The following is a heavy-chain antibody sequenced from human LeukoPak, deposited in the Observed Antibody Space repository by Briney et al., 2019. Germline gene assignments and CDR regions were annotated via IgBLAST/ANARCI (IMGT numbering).Heavy chain of an antibody. CDR2: INPNSGGT. V-gene: IGHV1-2*02. CDR1: GYTFTGYY. Sequence: ASVKVSCKASGYTFTGYYMHWVRQAPGQGLEWMGWINPNSGGTNYAQKFQGRVTMTRDTSISTAYMELSRLGSDDMDVYYCASTVVNDSSDYWGQGTLVTVSS. J-gene: IGHJ4*02. CDR3: ASTVVNDSSDY. D-gene: IGHD3-22*01.